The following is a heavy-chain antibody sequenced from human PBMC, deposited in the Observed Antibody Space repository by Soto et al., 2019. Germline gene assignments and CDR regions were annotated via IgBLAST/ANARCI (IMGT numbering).Heavy chain of an antibody. CDR2: ISYDGSNK. J-gene: IGHJ6*02. CDR3: AKDLEDCSSTSCYYYYYYGMDV. V-gene: IGHV3-30*18. CDR1: GFTFSSYG. D-gene: IGHD2-2*01. Sequence: QVQLVESGGGVVQPGRSLRLSCAASGFTFSSYGMHWVRQAPGKGLEWVAVISYDGSNKYYADSVKGRFTISRDNSKNTLYLQMNSLRAEDTAVYYCAKDLEDCSSTSCYYYYYYGMDVWGQGTTVTVSS.